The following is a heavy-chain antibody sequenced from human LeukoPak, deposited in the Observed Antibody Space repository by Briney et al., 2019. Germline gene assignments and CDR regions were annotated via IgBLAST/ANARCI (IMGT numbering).Heavy chain of an antibody. Sequence: QTGGSLRLSCAASGFTFSSYSMNWVRQAPGKGLEWVSYISSSSSTIYYADSVKGRFTISRDNSKNTLYLQMNSLRAEDTAVYYCAKGRVVPAAAAFDYWGQGTLVTVSS. D-gene: IGHD2-2*01. V-gene: IGHV3-48*01. J-gene: IGHJ4*02. CDR3: AKGRVVPAAAAFDY. CDR2: ISSSSSTI. CDR1: GFTFSSYS.